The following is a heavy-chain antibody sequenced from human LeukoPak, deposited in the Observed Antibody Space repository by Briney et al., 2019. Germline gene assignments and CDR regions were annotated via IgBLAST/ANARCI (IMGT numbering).Heavy chain of an antibody. CDR2: IYTSGST. CDR3: ARSAYYDFWSGYDY. J-gene: IGHJ4*02. V-gene: IGHV4-61*02. CDR1: GGSISSGSYY. D-gene: IGHD3-3*01. Sequence: SQTLSLTCTVSGGSISSGSYYWSWVRQPAGKGLEWIGRIYTSGSTNYNPSLKSRVTISVDTSKNQFSLKLSSVTAADTAVYYCARSAYYDFWSGYDYWGQGTLVTVSS.